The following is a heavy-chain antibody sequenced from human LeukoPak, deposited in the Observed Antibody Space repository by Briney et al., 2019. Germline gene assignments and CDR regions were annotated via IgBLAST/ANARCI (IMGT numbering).Heavy chain of an antibody. CDR1: GFTFSSYS. CDR2: ISSSSGTI. J-gene: IGHJ4*02. D-gene: IGHD3-16*02. Sequence: QPGGSLRLSCAASGFTFSSYSMNWVRQAPGKGLEWVSYISSSSGTIYYADSVRGRFTISRDNAKNSLYLQMNSLRAEDTAVYYCARVVWGGYRKDYWGQGSLVTVSS. V-gene: IGHV3-48*01. CDR3: ARVVWGGYRKDY.